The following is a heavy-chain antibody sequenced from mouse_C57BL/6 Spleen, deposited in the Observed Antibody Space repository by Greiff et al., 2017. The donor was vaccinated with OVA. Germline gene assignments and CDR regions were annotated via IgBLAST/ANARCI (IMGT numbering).Heavy chain of an antibody. CDR1: GFTFSSYG. CDR2: ISSGGSYT. J-gene: IGHJ1*03. CDR3: ARHYYGSSYGYFDV. D-gene: IGHD1-1*01. Sequence: EVQVVESGGDLVKPGGSLKLSCAASGFTFSSYGMSWVRQTPDKRLEWVATISSGGSYTYYPDSVKGRFTISRDNAKNTLYLQMSSLKYEDTAMYYCARHYYGSSYGYFDVWGTGTTVTVSS. V-gene: IGHV5-6*01.